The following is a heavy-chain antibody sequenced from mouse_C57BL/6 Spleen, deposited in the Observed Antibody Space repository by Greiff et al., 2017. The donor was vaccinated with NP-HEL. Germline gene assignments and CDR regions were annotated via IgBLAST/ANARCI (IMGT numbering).Heavy chain of an antibody. V-gene: IGHV5-4*03. Sequence: EVKLVESGGGLVKPGGSLKLSCAASGFTFSSYAMSWVRQTPEKRLEWVATISDGGSYTYYPDNVKGRFTISRDNAKNNLYLQMSHLKSEDTAMYYCARGGSKQDPGFAYWGQGTLVTVSA. D-gene: IGHD2-5*01. J-gene: IGHJ3*01. CDR2: ISDGGSYT. CDR1: GFTFSSYA. CDR3: ARGGSKQDPGFAY.